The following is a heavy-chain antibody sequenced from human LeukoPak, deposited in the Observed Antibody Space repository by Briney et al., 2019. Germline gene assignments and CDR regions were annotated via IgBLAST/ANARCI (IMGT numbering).Heavy chain of an antibody. J-gene: IGHJ5*02. CDR2: IYSSGST. Sequence: SETLSLTCTVSGGSISSYSWSWIRQPPGKGLEWIGYIYSSGSTNYNPSLKSRVTISVDTSKNQFSLKLSSVTAADTAVYYCARDQREYCSGGSCYPFWFDPWGQGTLVTVSS. V-gene: IGHV4-59*01. D-gene: IGHD2-15*01. CDR1: GGSISSYS. CDR3: ARDQREYCSGGSCYPFWFDP.